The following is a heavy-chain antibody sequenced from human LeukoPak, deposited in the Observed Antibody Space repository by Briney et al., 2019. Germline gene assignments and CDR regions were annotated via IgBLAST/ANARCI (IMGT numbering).Heavy chain of an antibody. J-gene: IGHJ4*02. D-gene: IGHD2-15*01. CDR2: INSDGSST. V-gene: IGHV3-74*01. CDR3: ARSAGGYCSGGSCFGYYFDY. Sequence: QPGGSLRLSCAASGFTFSSYWMHWVRQAPGKGLVWVSRINSDGSSTSYADSVKGRFTISRDNAKNTLYLQMNSLRAEDTAVYYCARSAGGYCSGGSCFGYYFDYWGQGTLVTVSS. CDR1: GFTFSSYW.